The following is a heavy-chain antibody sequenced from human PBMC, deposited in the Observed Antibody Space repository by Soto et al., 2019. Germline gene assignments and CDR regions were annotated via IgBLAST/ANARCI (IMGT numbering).Heavy chain of an antibody. D-gene: IGHD3-16*02. Sequence: ASVKVSCKASGGTFSSYTISWVRQAPGQGLEWMGRIIPILGIANYAQKFQGRATITADKSTSTAYMELSSLRSEDTAVYYCAREEPWESFRPRAFDYWGQGALVTVSS. CDR1: GGTFSSYT. CDR2: IIPILGIA. J-gene: IGHJ4*02. CDR3: AREEPWESFRPRAFDY. V-gene: IGHV1-69*04.